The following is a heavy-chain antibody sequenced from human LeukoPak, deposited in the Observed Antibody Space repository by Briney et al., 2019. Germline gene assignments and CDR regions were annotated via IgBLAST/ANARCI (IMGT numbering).Heavy chain of an antibody. D-gene: IGHD1-14*01. V-gene: IGHV3-30*18. CDR2: ISYDGSNK. J-gene: IGHJ4*02. CDR3: AKAESKNPNTATPFY. Sequence: GGSLRLSCAASGFTFSSYGMHWVRQAPGKGLEWVAVISYDGSNKYYADSVKGRFTISRDNSKNTLYLQMNSLRAEDTAVYYCAKAESKNPNTATPFYWGQGTLVTVSS. CDR1: GFTFSSYG.